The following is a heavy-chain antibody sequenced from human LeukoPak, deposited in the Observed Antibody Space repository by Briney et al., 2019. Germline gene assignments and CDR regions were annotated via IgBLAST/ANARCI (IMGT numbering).Heavy chain of an antibody. D-gene: IGHD1-20*01. CDR3: AREVKYLTGAGNYYYFYYMDV. J-gene: IGHJ6*03. Sequence: PSETLSLTCAVYGGSFSVYYWSWIRQPPGKGLECIGEINHSGSPNYNPSLKSRVTISVDTSKSQFSLKLSSVTAADTAVYYCAREVKYLTGAGNYYYFYYMDVWGKGTTVTVSS. CDR2: INHSGSP. V-gene: IGHV4-34*01. CDR1: GGSFSVYY.